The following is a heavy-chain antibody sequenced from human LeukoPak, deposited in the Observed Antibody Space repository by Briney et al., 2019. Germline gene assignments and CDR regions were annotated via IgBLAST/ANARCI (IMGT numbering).Heavy chain of an antibody. J-gene: IGHJ4*02. Sequence: PSETLSLTCAVYGGSFSGYYWSWIRQPPGKGLEWIGEINHSGSTNYNPSLKSRVTISVDTSKNQFSLKLSSVTAADTAVYYCARGLSIAARRPWGCWGQGTLVTVSS. CDR3: ARGLSIAARRPWGC. V-gene: IGHV4-34*01. CDR1: GGSFSGYY. CDR2: INHSGST. D-gene: IGHD6-6*01.